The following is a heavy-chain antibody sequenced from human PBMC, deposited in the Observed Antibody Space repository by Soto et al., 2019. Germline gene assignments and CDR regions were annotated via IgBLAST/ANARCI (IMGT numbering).Heavy chain of an antibody. D-gene: IGHD3-22*01. CDR2: TSYTGST. J-gene: IGHJ4*02. V-gene: IGHV4-39*01. CDR1: GGSISSSGYY. Sequence: SEPLSLTCTVSGGSISSSGYYWGWVRQPPGKGLEWIVTTSYTGSTYYSPSLESRVVVSVDTSKNQISLKLNSVTAADTAVYYCATDYYNDYSSYYSNFRGQGTLVTVSS. CDR3: ATDYYNDYSSYYSNF.